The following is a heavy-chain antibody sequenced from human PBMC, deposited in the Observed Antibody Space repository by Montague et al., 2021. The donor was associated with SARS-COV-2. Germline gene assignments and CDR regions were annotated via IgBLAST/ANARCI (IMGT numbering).Heavy chain of an antibody. D-gene: IGHD3-22*01. CDR1: GGSISSYY. J-gene: IGHJ3*02. Sequence: SETLSLTCTVSGGSISSYYWSWIRQPPGKGLEWIGYIYYSGSTXXXPSXMRRVTISVDTSKNQFSLKLSFVTAAATAVYYCARGGYYDYAFDIWGQGTMVTVSS. CDR2: IYYSGST. V-gene: IGHV4-59*01. CDR3: ARGGYYDYAFDI.